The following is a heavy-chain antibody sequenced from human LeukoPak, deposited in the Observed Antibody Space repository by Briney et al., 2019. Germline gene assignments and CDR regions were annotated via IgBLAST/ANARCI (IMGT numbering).Heavy chain of an antibody. D-gene: IGHD1-26*01. CDR1: GGSISSGGYY. Sequence: SETLSLTCTVSGGSISSGGYYWTWIRQYPGKGLEWIGYIYNSGTAYYNPSLQSRVTISGDTSKNQFSLKLSSVTAADTAVYFCARTAGWSFGFDYWGQGTLVTVSS. J-gene: IGHJ4*02. CDR2: IYNSGTA. CDR3: ARTAGWSFGFDY. V-gene: IGHV4-31*03.